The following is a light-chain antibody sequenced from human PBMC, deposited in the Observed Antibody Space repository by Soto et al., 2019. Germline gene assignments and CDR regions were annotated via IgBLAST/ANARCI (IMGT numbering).Light chain of an antibody. Sequence: QSVLTQSPSVSAAPGQKVTISCSGSNFNIGNNYVSWFQQLPGAAPKLLIYHNDKRPSGIPDRFSGSKSGTSATLGITGLQTGDEADYYCGTWDSSMSAAGWVFGGGTKLTVL. J-gene: IGLJ3*02. CDR1: NFNIGNNY. CDR2: HND. V-gene: IGLV1-51*01. CDR3: GTWDSSMSAAGWV.